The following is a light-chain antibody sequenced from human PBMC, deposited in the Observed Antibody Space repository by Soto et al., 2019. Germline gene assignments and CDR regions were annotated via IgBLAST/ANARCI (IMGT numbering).Light chain of an antibody. CDR1: QSIFSNY. CDR3: QQYGTSPRT. V-gene: IGKV3-20*01. CDR2: GAS. Sequence: EVMLTQSPGTLSLSPGERATLSCRASQSIFSNYLAWYQQKSGQAPRLLIYGASNRATGIPDRFSGSGSGKDFTLPISRLEPEDFAVYYCQQYGTSPRTFGQGTKVEFK. J-gene: IGKJ1*01.